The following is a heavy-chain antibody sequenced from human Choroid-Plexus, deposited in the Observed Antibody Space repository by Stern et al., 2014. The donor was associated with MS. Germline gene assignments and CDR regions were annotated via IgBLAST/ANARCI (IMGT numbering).Heavy chain of an antibody. CDR2: VSYDGSNK. CDR3: AKDRQYLTYFFDH. Sequence: VQLEESGGGVVQPGRPLRLSCEASGFTFGSCAMHWVRQAPGKGLERVAGVSYDGSNKYYADSVKGRFTISRDNSQNTLYMQMSSLRPEDTAVYYCAKDRQYLTYFFDHWGQGSLVTVSS. CDR1: GFTFGSCA. V-gene: IGHV3-30*18. J-gene: IGHJ5*02. D-gene: IGHD2/OR15-2a*01.